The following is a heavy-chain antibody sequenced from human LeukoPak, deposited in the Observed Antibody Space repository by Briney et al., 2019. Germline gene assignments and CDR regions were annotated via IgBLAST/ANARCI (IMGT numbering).Heavy chain of an antibody. CDR2: ISAYNGNT. CDR1: GGTFSSCA. Sequence: ASVKVSCKASGGTFSSCAISWVRQAPGQGLEWMGWISAYNGNTNYAQKLQGRVTMTTDTSTSTAYMELRSLRSDDTAVYYCARVLPASGSGSYYIDYWGQGTLVTVSS. V-gene: IGHV1-18*01. J-gene: IGHJ4*02. CDR3: ARVLPASGSGSYYIDY. D-gene: IGHD3-10*01.